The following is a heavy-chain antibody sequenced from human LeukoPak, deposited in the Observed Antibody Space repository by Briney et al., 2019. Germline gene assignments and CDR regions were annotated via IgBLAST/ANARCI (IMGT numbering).Heavy chain of an antibody. CDR2: INPSGGST. CDR3: ARDRIMVRGVIGRRYYYGMDV. D-gene: IGHD3-10*01. CDR1: GYTFTSYY. V-gene: IGHV1-46*01. Sequence: ASGKVSCKAYGYTFTSYYMHWVRQAPEQGLEWMGIINPSGGSTSYAQKFQGRVTMTRDTSTSTVYMELSSLRSEDTAVYYCARDRIMVRGVIGRRYYYGMDVWGQGTTVTVSS. J-gene: IGHJ6*02.